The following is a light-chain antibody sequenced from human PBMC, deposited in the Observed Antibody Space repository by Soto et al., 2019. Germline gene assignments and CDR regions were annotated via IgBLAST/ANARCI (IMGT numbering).Light chain of an antibody. CDR2: GAS. CDR3: QQYGSSRALT. V-gene: IGKV3-20*01. CDR1: QSVSSSY. J-gene: IGKJ4*01. Sequence: EIVLTQSPGTLSLSPGARATLSCRASQSVSSSYLAWYQQKPGQAPRLLIYGASSRATGIPDRFSGSGSGTDFTLTISRLEPEDFAVYYCQQYGSSRALTFGGGTKVEIK.